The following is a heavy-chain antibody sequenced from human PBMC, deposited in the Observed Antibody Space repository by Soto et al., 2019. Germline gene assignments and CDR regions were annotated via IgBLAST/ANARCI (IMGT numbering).Heavy chain of an antibody. Sequence: QVQLQESGPGLVKPWGTLSLTCAVSGVSISGGNVWSWVRQPPGKGLEWIGEVFDHGSTNYNPSLKRRVTMSVDKSKNDFSLNLTSVTAADTAVYYCARVLSVNKEWFDSWGQGILVTVSS. CDR2: VFDHGST. CDR3: ARVLSVNKEWFDS. V-gene: IGHV4-4*02. CDR1: GVSISGGNV. J-gene: IGHJ5*01.